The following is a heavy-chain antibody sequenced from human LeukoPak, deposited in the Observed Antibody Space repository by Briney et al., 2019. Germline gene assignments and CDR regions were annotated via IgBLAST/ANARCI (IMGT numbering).Heavy chain of an antibody. CDR1: GGSFSGYY. Sequence: PSETLSLTCAVYGGSFSGYYWSWIRHPPGKGLEWIGEINHSGSTNYNPSLKSRVTISVDTSKNQFSLKLSSVTAVDTAVYYCARIDYGADYGMDVWGQGTTVTVS. D-gene: IGHD4-17*01. V-gene: IGHV4-34*01. J-gene: IGHJ6*02. CDR3: ARIDYGADYGMDV. CDR2: INHSGST.